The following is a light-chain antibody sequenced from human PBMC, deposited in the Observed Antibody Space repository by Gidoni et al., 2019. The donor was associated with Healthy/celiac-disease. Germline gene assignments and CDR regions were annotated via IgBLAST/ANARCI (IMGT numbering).Light chain of an antibody. CDR2: DAS. CDR1: QSVSSY. J-gene: IGKJ4*01. Sequence: EIVLTQSPATLSLSPGERATLSCRASQSVSSYLAWYQQKPGQAPRLLIYDASNRATGIPARFRGSGSGTDFTLTISSREPEDFAVYYCQQRSNWPPGLTFGGGTKVEIK. CDR3: QQRSNWPPGLT. V-gene: IGKV3-11*01.